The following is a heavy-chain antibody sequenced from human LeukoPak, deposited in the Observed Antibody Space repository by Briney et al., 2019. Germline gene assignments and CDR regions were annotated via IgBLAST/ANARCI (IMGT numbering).Heavy chain of an antibody. CDR2: IGGSGGTT. CDR1: GFTFSSYA. CDR3: TKVTLVGATTN. Sequence: GGSLRLSCATSGFTFSSYAMSWVRQAPGKGLEWISAIGGSGGTTYYADSVKGRFTISRDNSRNRLYLQMNSLRAEDTAVYYCTKVTLVGATTNWGQGTLVTVSS. J-gene: IGHJ4*02. V-gene: IGHV3-23*01. D-gene: IGHD1-26*01.